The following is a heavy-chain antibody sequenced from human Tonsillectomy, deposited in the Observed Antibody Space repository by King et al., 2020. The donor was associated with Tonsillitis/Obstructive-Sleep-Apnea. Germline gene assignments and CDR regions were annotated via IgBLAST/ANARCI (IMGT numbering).Heavy chain of an antibody. CDR2: INHSGST. CDR3: ARGPRVYCSSTSCQPHRNWFDP. CDR1: GGSFSGYY. V-gene: IGHV4-34*01. Sequence: HVQLQQWGAGLLKPSETLPLTCAVYGGSFSGYYWSWIRQPPGKGLEWIGEINHSGSTNYNPSLKSRVTISVDTSKNQFSLKLSSVTAADTAVYYCARGPRVYCSSTSCQPHRNWFDPWGQGTLVTVSS. J-gene: IGHJ5*02. D-gene: IGHD2-2*01.